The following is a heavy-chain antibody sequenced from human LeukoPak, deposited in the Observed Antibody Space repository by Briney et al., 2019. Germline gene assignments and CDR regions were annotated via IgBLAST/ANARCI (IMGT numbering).Heavy chain of an antibody. CDR3: ARVNDGWAFDY. CDR2: IYHSGST. D-gene: IGHD1-1*01. CDR1: GGSISSYY. Sequence: SETLSLTCTVSGGSISSYYWNWIRQPPGKGLEWIGYIYHSGSTYYNPSLKSRVTISVDRSKNQFSLKLSSVTAADTAVYYCARVNDGWAFDYWGQGTLVTVSS. V-gene: IGHV4-59*12. J-gene: IGHJ4*02.